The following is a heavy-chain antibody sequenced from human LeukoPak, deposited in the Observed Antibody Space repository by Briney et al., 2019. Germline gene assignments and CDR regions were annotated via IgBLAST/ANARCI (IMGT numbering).Heavy chain of an antibody. CDR1: GFTFSSYG. V-gene: IGHV3-30*18. D-gene: IGHD1-26*01. CDR3: AKDQWELLDYFDY. CDR2: ISYDGSNI. Sequence: GGSLRLSCAASGFTFSSYGMHWVRQAPGKGLXXXXXISYDGSNIYYADSVKGRFTISRDNSKNTLYLQMNSLRAEDTAVYYCAKDQWELLDYFDYWGQGTLVTVSS. J-gene: IGHJ4*02.